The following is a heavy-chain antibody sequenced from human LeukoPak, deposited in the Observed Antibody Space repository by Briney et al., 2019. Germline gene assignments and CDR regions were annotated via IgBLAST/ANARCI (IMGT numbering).Heavy chain of an antibody. CDR2: IKSKTDGETT. J-gene: IGHJ4*02. CDR1: GFSFKNVW. V-gene: IGHV3-15*01. CDR3: TTGGNWSTVGISFDY. Sequence: GGSLRLSCAVSGFSFKNVWMSWVRQAPGKGPEWVGRIKSKTDGETTDYAAPVKGRFIISRDDSKNILYLQMSSLKIEDTGVFYCTTGGNWSTVGISFDYWGQGTLVTVSS. D-gene: IGHD1-1*01.